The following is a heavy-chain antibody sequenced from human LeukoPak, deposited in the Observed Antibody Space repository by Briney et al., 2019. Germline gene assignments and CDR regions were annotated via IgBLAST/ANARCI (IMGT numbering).Heavy chain of an antibody. Sequence: GGSLRLSCAASGFTFSSYAMSWVRQAPGKGLEWVSAISGSGTTTYYADSVKGRFTISRDNSKNTLYLQINSLRAEDTAVYYCAKARPPYCSGGTCFDAFDIWGQGTMVTVSS. CDR1: GFTFSSYA. D-gene: IGHD2-15*01. CDR3: AKARPPYCSGGTCFDAFDI. CDR2: ISGSGTTT. J-gene: IGHJ3*02. V-gene: IGHV3-23*01.